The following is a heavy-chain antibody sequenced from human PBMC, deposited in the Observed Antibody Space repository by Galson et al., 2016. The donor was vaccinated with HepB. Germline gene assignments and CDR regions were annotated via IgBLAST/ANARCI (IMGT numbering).Heavy chain of an antibody. Sequence: ETLSLTCTVSGGSISDHYWSWIRQPPGKGLEWIGYITYTGSTNYNPSLKSRVTISVDTSKKQFSLKLSSVTAADTAVYYCARYGAGGIIWYFDLWGRGTLVTVSS. V-gene: IGHV4-59*11. CDR1: GGSISDHY. CDR3: ARYGAGGIIWYFDL. CDR2: ITYTGST. J-gene: IGHJ2*01. D-gene: IGHD6-13*01.